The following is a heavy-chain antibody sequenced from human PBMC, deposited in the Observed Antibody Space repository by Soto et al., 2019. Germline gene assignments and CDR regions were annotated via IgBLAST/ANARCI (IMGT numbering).Heavy chain of an antibody. V-gene: IGHV3-48*01. CDR2: ISSSSDTI. CDR1: GFTFSSYR. Sequence: PGGSLRLSCAASGFTFSSYRMNWVRQAPGKGLEWISYISSSSDTIYYADSVKGRFTISRDNAKNSLYLQMNSLRAEDTAVYYCARGPLWFGELLFFQDWGQGTLVTVSS. CDR3: ARGPLWFGELLFFQD. J-gene: IGHJ1*01. D-gene: IGHD3-10*01.